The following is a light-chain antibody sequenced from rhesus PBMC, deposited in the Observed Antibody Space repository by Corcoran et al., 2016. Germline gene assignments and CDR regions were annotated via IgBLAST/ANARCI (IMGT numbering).Light chain of an antibody. CDR3: QQYSNWPLT. CDR1: QSVSSY. Sequence: EIVMTQSPATLSLSPGERATLPCRASQSVSSYVAWYQQKPEQAPRLPIYGATSRATGIPDRFSGSRSGTDFTLTISRLEPEDFAVYFCQQYSNWPLTFDGGTKVEVK. CDR2: GAT. V-gene: IGKV3S9*01. J-gene: IGKJ4*01.